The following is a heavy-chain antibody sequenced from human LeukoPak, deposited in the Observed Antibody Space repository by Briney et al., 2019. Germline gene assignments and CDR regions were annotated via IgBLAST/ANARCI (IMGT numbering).Heavy chain of an antibody. CDR2: ISYDGSNK. CDR1: GFTFSSYG. CDR3: AKMRTPTAHSGDAFDI. Sequence: PAKSLRLSCAASGFTFSSYGIHWVRQAPGRGREWVAVISYDGSNKYYVDSVKGRFTISRDNSKNTLNLQMNSLRAEDTAVYYCAKMRTPTAHSGDAFDIWGQGTMVTVSS. J-gene: IGHJ3*02. V-gene: IGHV3-30*18. D-gene: IGHD4-17*01.